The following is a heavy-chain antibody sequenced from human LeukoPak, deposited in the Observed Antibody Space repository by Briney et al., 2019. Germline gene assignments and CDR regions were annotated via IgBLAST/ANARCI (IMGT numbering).Heavy chain of an antibody. CDR2: ISSSGGST. V-gene: IGHV3-23*01. CDR3: AKEDFYESSGKNYFDY. J-gene: IGHJ4*02. CDR1: GFTFSSYA. Sequence: GGSLRLSCAASGFTFSSYAMSWVRQAPGKGLEWVSGISSSGGSTYYADSVKGRFTISRDNSMNTLYLQMNSLRAEDTAVYYCAKEDFYESSGKNYFDYWGQGTLVTVSS. D-gene: IGHD3-22*01.